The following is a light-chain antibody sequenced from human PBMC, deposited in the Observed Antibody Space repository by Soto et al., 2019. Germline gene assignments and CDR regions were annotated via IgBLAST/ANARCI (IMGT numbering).Light chain of an antibody. CDR2: DAS. CDR3: QQANSFPWT. Sequence: EIVLTQSPATLSLSPGERATLSCRASQSVSSYLAWYQQKPGQAPRLLIYDASNRATGIPARFSGSGSGTDFTLTISSLQTEDFATYYCQQANSFPWTFGQGTRVDIK. J-gene: IGKJ1*01. CDR1: QSVSSY. V-gene: IGKV3-11*01.